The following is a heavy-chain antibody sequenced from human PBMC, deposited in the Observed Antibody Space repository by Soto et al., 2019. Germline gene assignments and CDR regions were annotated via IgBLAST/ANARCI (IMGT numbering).Heavy chain of an antibody. CDR1: GGSISSGGYS. D-gene: IGHD6-6*01. Sequence: SSETLSLTCAVSGGSISSGGYSWSWIRQPPGKGLEWIGYIYHSGSTYYNPSLKSRVTISVDRSKNQFSLKLSSVTAADTAVYYCARGPLIMAARRAPGYFDYWGQGTLVTVSS. CDR3: ARGPLIMAARRAPGYFDY. CDR2: IYHSGST. V-gene: IGHV4-30-2*01. J-gene: IGHJ4*02.